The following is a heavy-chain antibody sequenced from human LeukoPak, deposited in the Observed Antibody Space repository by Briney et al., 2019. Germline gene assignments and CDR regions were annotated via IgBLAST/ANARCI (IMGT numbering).Heavy chain of an antibody. Sequence: PSETLSLTCAVYGGSFSGYYWSWIRQPPGKGLEWIGEINHSGTTYYNPSLKSRVTISVDTSKNQFSLKLSSVTAADTAVYYCARELTTSRFDYWGQGTLVTVSS. CDR2: INHSGTT. V-gene: IGHV4-34*01. J-gene: IGHJ4*02. CDR1: GGSFSGYY. CDR3: ARELTTSRFDY. D-gene: IGHD2-2*01.